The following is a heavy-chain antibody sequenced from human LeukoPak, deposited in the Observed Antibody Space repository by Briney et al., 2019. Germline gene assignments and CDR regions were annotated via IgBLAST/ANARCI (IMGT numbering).Heavy chain of an antibody. CDR3: ARERLYSYVDY. V-gene: IGHV4-59*01. J-gene: IGHJ4*02. Sequence: SSGTLSLTCTVSGGSISNYFWSWIRQPPGKGLEWIGYINYSGSTNYNPPLKSRVTISVDTSKNQFSLQLSSVTAADTAIYYCARERLYSYVDYWGQGTLVTVSS. CDR2: INYSGST. D-gene: IGHD5-18*01. CDR1: GGSISNYF.